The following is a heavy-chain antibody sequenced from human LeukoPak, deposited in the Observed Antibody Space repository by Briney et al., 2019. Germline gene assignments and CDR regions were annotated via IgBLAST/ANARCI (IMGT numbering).Heavy chain of an antibody. CDR3: VRDTYAVDV. J-gene: IGHJ6*02. CDR2: IWYDGSNK. V-gene: IGHV3-33*01. Sequence: GGSLRLSCAASGFTFTIYGMHWVRQAPGKGLEWVAVIWYDGSNKYYADSVKGRFTISRDDSKDTVYLQMNSLRAEDTAVYYCVRDTYAVDVWGQGTTVAVSS. CDR1: GFTFTIYG.